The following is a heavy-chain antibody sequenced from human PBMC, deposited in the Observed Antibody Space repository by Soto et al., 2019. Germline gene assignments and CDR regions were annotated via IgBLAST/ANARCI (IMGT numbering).Heavy chain of an antibody. CDR1: GYSFTNFH. Sequence: QVQLSQFGAEVKKPGASVKVSCKASGYSFTNFHIHWVRQAPGQGLEWIGMIDPSGGITRDAQRLQGRITMTRDASTSTVYMELRSLTSEDTAVYYCARNRRGGGYFFDSWGQGTLVTVSS. CDR2: IDPSGGIT. J-gene: IGHJ4*02. CDR3: ARNRRGGGYFFDS. V-gene: IGHV1-46*01.